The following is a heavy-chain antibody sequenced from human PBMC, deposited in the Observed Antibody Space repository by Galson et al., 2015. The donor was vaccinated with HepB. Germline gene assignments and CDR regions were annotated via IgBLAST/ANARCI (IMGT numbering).Heavy chain of an antibody. J-gene: IGHJ6*02. V-gene: IGHV3-30-3*01. D-gene: IGHD2-15*01. CDR2: ISYDGSNK. CDR1: GFTFSSYA. CDR3: ARESKWYFNYYYGMDV. Sequence: SLRLSCAASGFTFSSYAMHWVRQAPGKGLEWVAVISYDGSNKYYADSVKGRFTISRDNSKNTLYLQMNSLRAEDTAVYYCARESKWYFNYYYGMDVWGQGTTVTVSS.